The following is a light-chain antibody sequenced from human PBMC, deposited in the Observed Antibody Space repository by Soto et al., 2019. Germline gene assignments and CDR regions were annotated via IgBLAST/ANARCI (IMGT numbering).Light chain of an antibody. J-gene: IGKJ3*01. CDR1: QDISNY. CDR3: QQYDNLLFT. V-gene: IGKV1-33*01. Sequence: DIQMTQSPSSLSASVGDRVTITCQASQDISNYLNWYQQKPGKAPKLLIYDASNLETGVPSRFIGSGSRTDFTFTIGILQPEDIATYDCQQYDNLLFTFGPGTKVDIK. CDR2: DAS.